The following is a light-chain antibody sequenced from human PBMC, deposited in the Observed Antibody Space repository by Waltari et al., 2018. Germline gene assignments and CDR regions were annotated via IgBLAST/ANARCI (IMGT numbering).Light chain of an antibody. CDR1: QSVSSN. J-gene: IGKJ4*01. Sequence: EIVMTQSPPTLSVSPGERATLSCRASQSVSSNLAWYQQKPGQAPRFLSHGTSTRATGIPARFSGSGSATEFTLTISSLQSEDFAVYYCQQYNNWPPTFGGGTKVEIK. V-gene: IGKV3-15*01. CDR2: GTS. CDR3: QQYNNWPPT.